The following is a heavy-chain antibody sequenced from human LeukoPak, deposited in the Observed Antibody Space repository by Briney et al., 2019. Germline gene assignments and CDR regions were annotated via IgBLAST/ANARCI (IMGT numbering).Heavy chain of an antibody. CDR1: GFTFSSYA. CDR2: INGAGNT. CDR3: AKDLRAVGPFEY. V-gene: IGHV3-23*01. D-gene: IGHD6-19*01. Sequence: GGSLRLSCAASGFTFSSYAMHWVRQAPGKGLECVSTINGAGNTYYKDSVKGRFTISRDNTKNTLYLQMNSLRAEDTAIYYCAKDLRAVGPFEYWGQGTLVTVSS. J-gene: IGHJ4*02.